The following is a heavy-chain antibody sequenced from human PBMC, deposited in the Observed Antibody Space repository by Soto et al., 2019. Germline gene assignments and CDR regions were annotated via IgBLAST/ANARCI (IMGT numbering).Heavy chain of an antibody. Sequence: QDQLVQSGAEVKKPGASVTVSCKASGYSFTNYGITWVRQAPGQGLEWRGWISACNGNTHYAQKVQGRVTMTTDASPSTAYMELRSLRSDDTAVYYCARDRGVAPPVAGNTHYYYYMDVWGKGTTVTVSS. CDR1: GYSFTNYG. CDR2: ISACNGNT. V-gene: IGHV1-18*01. J-gene: IGHJ6*03. D-gene: IGHD6-19*01. CDR3: ARDRGVAPPVAGNTHYYYYMDV.